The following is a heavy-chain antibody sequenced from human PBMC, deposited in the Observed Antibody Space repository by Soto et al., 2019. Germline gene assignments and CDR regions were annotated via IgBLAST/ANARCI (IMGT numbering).Heavy chain of an antibody. V-gene: IGHV1-18*01. D-gene: IGHD6-13*01. CDR3: ARDLRSSSWYRPAEYYYGMDV. Sequence: ASVKVSCKASGYTFTSYGISWVRQAPGQGLEWMGWISAYNGNTNYAQKLQGRVTMTTDTSTSTAYMELRSLRSDDTAVYYCARDLRSSSWYRPAEYYYGMDVWGQGTTVTVPS. J-gene: IGHJ6*02. CDR2: ISAYNGNT. CDR1: GYTFTSYG.